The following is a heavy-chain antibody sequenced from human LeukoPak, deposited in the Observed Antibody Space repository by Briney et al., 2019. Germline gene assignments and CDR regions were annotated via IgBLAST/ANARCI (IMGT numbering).Heavy chain of an antibody. J-gene: IGHJ4*02. V-gene: IGHV3-23*01. Sequence: GGSLRLSCAASGFTFSSYAMSWVRQAPGKGLVWVSATSGSGDNTYYADSVKGRFTISRDNSKNTLYLQMNSLRAEDTALYYCAKGSYYDSSGTYYFDYWGQGTLVTVSS. D-gene: IGHD3-22*01. CDR1: GFTFSSYA. CDR2: TSGSGDNT. CDR3: AKGSYYDSSGTYYFDY.